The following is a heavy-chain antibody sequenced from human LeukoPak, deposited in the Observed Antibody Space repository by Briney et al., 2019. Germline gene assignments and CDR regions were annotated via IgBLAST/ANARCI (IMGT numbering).Heavy chain of an antibody. Sequence: SQTLSLTCTVSGGSISSGSYYWSWIRQPAGMGLEWIGRIYTSGSTNYNPSLKSRVTISVDTSKNQFSLKLSSVTAADTAVYYCARGLLGAFDYWGQGTLVTVSS. CDR1: GGSISSGSYY. CDR2: IYTSGST. D-gene: IGHD3-10*01. CDR3: ARGLLGAFDY. V-gene: IGHV4-61*02. J-gene: IGHJ4*02.